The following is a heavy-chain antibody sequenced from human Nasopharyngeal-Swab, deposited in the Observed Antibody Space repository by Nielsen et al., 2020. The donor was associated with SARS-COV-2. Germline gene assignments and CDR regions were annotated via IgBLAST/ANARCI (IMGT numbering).Heavy chain of an antibody. CDR1: GGSFNDYR. CDR3: ARGPGLYSEIWSGYYAAFDI. CDR2: IHHSGPT. V-gene: IGHV4-34*01. J-gene: IGHJ3*02. D-gene: IGHD3-3*01. Sequence: SETLSLTCAVSGGSFNDYRWHWIRQAPGTGLQLIGEIHHSGPTNYNPSLKSRIRTSVDTPKKQFSLSLGSVTAADTAVYYFARGPGLYSEIWSGYYAAFDIWGQGTLVTVSS.